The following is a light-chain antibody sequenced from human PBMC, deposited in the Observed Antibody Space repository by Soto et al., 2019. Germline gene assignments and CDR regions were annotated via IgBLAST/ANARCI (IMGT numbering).Light chain of an antibody. J-gene: IGKJ1*01. Sequence: ESVLTQSPGTLSLSPGERATLSCRASQSVSSSYLAWYQQKPGQAPRLLIYGASSRATGIPDRFSGSGSGTAFTLTISRLEPEDFAVYYCQQYGVSPQTFGQGTKVEIK. CDR3: QQYGVSPQT. CDR1: QSVSSSY. V-gene: IGKV3-20*01. CDR2: GAS.